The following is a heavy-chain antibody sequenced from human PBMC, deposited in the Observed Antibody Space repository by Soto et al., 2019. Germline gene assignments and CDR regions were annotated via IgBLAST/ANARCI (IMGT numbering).Heavy chain of an antibody. CDR3: LSARFDY. Sequence: SETLSLTCTVSGGSISSGAYYWSWIRQHPGKGLEWIGYIHHTGTTYYNASLKSRISISVDTSKNQFSLNLNSVIAADTAIYYCLSARFDYWGQGTLVTVSS. V-gene: IGHV4-31*03. D-gene: IGHD6-19*01. CDR2: IHHTGTT. J-gene: IGHJ4*02. CDR1: GGSISSGAYY.